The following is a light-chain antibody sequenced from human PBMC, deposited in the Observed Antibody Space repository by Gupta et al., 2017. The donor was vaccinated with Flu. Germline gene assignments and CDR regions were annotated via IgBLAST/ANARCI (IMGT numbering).Light chain of an antibody. J-gene: IGLJ3*02. CDR1: NIGLTT. Sequence: SSVLTQPPSVSLAPGQTARISCGGNNIGLTTVHWYQQKPGQAPVLVAYEDADRPPGTPERFSGAKSGDTATLTTSXVXDGGEAXYDGQVWDSSSENTGVCGGGTRMTVL. CDR3: QVWDSSSENTGV. V-gene: IGLV3-21*02. CDR2: EDA.